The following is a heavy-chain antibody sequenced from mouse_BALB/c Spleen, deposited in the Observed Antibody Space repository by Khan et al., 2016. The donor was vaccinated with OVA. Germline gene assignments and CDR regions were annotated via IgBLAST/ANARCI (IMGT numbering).Heavy chain of an antibody. CDR1: GFTFSSYV. CDR3: VREACRYDEYYFDC. V-gene: IGHV5-6-5*01. CDR2: ISSGGTP. Sequence: EVMLVESGGDLVKPGGSLKLSCAVSGFTFSSYVMSWVRQTPEKRLEWVASISSGGTPAYPDSLKARFTISRDNARNIMYLQMISLRSDDTAMYYYVREACRYDEYYFDCWGQGTTRAVSS. J-gene: IGHJ2*01. D-gene: IGHD2-14*01.